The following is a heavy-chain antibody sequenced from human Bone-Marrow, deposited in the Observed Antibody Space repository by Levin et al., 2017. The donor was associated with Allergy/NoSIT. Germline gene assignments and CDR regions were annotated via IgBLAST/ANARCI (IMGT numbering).Heavy chain of an antibody. CDR2: INGNAGT. V-gene: IGHV3-23*01. D-gene: IGHD3-22*01. CDR3: VRGMTVPDY. Sequence: QAGGSLRLSCAASGFTFANYAMSWVRQAPGKGLEWVSSINGNAGTYHADSVKGRLTISRDNSKNSLYLQMTSLRVEDTAFYYCVRGMTVPDYWGQRTLVTVSS. CDR1: GFTFANYA. J-gene: IGHJ4*02.